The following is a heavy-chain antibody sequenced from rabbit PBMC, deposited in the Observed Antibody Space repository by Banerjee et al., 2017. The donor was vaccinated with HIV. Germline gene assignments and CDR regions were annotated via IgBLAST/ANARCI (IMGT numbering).Heavy chain of an antibody. CDR3: AKTYGSGSSGYFNL. CDR2: IYAGNSGTT. CDR1: GIDFSSYYY. D-gene: IGHD1-1*01. J-gene: IGHJ4*01. V-gene: IGHV1S40*01. Sequence: QSLEESGGGLVQPGASLTLTCTASGIDFSSYYYMCWVRQAPGKGLEWIACIYAGNSGTTYYASWAKGRFTISKTSSTTVTLQMTSLTAADTATYFCAKTYGSGSSGYFNLWGPGTLVTVS.